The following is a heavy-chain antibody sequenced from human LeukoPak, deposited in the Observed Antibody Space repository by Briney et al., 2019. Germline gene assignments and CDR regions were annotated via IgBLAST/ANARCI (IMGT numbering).Heavy chain of an antibody. D-gene: IGHD6-13*01. CDR3: ARDSLYSSSWPHYYGMDV. CDR1: GGTFSSYA. J-gene: IGHJ6*02. Sequence: SVKVSCKASGGTFSSYAISWVRQAPGQGLEWMGGIIPIFGTANYAQKFQGRVTITADESTSTAYMELSSLRSEDTAEYYCARDSLYSSSWPHYYGMDVWGQGTTVTVSS. CDR2: IIPIFGTA. V-gene: IGHV1-69*13.